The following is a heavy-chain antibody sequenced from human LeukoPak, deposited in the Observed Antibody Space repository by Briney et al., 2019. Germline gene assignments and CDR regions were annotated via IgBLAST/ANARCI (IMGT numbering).Heavy chain of an antibody. Sequence: GGSLRLSCAASGFTFSSYAMHWVRQAPGKGLEWVSGISADGGTTYYADSVKGRFTISRDKSKNTLYLQMNSLRVADTAVYYCGKDPNGDYVGGSDFWGQGTMVTVSS. CDR3: GKDPNGDYVGGSDF. V-gene: IGHV3-23*01. J-gene: IGHJ3*01. CDR2: ISADGGTT. D-gene: IGHD3-16*01. CDR1: GFTFSSYA.